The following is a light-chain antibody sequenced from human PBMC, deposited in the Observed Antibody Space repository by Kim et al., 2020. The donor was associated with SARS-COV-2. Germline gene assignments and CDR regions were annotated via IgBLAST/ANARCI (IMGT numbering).Light chain of an antibody. CDR2: EVS. Sequence: QSALTQPASVSGSPGQSITISCTGTSSDVGGYNNVSWYQQHPGKAPKLMIYEVSNRPSGVYTRFSGSKSGNTASLTISGLQAEDEADYYCSSYTSSSTLVFGTGTKVTVL. CDR3: SSYTSSSTLV. CDR1: SSDVGGYNN. V-gene: IGLV2-14*03. J-gene: IGLJ1*01.